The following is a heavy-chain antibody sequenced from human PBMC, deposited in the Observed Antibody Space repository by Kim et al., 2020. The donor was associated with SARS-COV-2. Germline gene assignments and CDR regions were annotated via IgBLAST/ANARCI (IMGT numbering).Heavy chain of an antibody. Sequence: YYADSVKGRFTISRDNAKNSLYLQMNSLRAEDTAVYYCARFGYDWGFDYWGQGTLVTVSS. V-gene: IGHV3-21*01. CDR3: ARFGYDWGFDY. J-gene: IGHJ4*02. D-gene: IGHD5-12*01.